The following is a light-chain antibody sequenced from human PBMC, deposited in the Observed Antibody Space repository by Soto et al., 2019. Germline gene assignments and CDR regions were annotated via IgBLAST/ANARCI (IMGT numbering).Light chain of an antibody. CDR2: EVS. CDR1: SSDIGGYNY. CDR3: SSYAGSNNRV. J-gene: IGLJ3*02. Sequence: QSALTQPPSASGSPGQSVTISCTGTSSDIGGYNYVSWYQQHPGKAPKLMINEVSKRPSGVPDRFSGSKSVNTASLTVSGLQAEDEADYYCSSYAGSNNRVFGGGTKLTVL. V-gene: IGLV2-8*01.